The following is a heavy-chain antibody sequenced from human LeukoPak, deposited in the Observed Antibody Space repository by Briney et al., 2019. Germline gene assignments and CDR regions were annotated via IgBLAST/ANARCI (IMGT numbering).Heavy chain of an antibody. CDR2: ISGSGGST. V-gene: IGHV3-23*01. J-gene: IGHJ4*02. CDR3: AAWQLILFDF. CDR1: GLTCSSCA. Sequence: GGSLRLSCAASGLTCSSCAMSWVRQAPGKGLEWVSAISGSGGSTYYTDSVKGRFTISRDYSKNTVYLQMNSLSAEDTAVYYHAAWQLILFDFWGPGILVTVSS. D-gene: IGHD6-13*01.